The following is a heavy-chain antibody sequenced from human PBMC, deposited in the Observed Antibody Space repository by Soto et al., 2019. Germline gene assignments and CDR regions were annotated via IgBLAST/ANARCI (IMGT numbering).Heavy chain of an antibody. J-gene: IGHJ4*02. V-gene: IGHV3-23*01. D-gene: IGHD3-16*02. Sequence: PGGSLRLSCAASGFTFSSYAMSWVRQAPGKGLEWVSAISGSGGSTYYADSVKGRFTISRDNSKNTLYLQMNSLRAEDTAVYYCKAGLHLGELSLYRFDYWGQETLVIVSS. CDR1: GFTFSSYA. CDR2: ISGSGGST. CDR3: KAGLHLGELSLYRFDY.